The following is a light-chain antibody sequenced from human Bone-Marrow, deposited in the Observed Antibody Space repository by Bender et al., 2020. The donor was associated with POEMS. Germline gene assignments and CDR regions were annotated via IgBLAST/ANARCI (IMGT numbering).Light chain of an antibody. CDR3: AVWDDSLNGWV. Sequence: QSVLTQPPSASGTPGQRVTISCSGSSSNVGRDNVNWFQQLPGTAPKLLIYNDNQRPSGVPDRFSGSKSGTSASLAISGLQSEDEADYYCAVWDDSLNGWVFGGGTKLTVL. CDR2: NDN. V-gene: IGLV1-44*01. J-gene: IGLJ3*02. CDR1: SSNVGRDN.